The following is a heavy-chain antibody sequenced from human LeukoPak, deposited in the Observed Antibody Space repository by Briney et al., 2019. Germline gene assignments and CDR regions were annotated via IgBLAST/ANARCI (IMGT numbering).Heavy chain of an antibody. CDR2: TSGSGDST. CDR3: AKGPHQHSSTPFDY. V-gene: IGHV3-23*01. Sequence: GGSLRLSCAASGVTFSNYAMIWVRQAPGKGLEWVSSTSGSGDSTYYADSVKGRFTISRDNSKNTVHLQMNSLRAEDTAIYYCAKGPHQHSSTPFDYGGQGTLVTVSS. CDR1: GVTFSNYA. D-gene: IGHD6-13*01. J-gene: IGHJ4*02.